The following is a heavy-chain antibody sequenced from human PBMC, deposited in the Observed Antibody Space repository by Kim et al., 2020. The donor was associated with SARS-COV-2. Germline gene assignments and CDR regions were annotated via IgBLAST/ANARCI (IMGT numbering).Heavy chain of an antibody. J-gene: IGHJ5*02. CDR3: ARGPSRGWFDP. D-gene: IGHD2-2*01. V-gene: IGHV1-3*01. CDR2: K. Sequence: KKNSQKFPGQVTITRDTSASTAYMELSSLRSEDTAVYYCARGPSRGWFDPWGQGTLVTVSS.